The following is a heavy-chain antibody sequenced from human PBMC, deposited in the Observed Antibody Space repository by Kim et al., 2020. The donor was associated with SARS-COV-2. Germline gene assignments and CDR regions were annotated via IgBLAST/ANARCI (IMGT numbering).Heavy chain of an antibody. J-gene: IGHJ5*02. CDR3: TRGADIGYCSSTSCGGVWFDP. CDR2: IRSKAYGGTT. CDR1: GFTFGDYA. V-gene: IGHV3-49*04. D-gene: IGHD2-2*01. Sequence: GGSLRLSCTASGFTFGDYAMSWVRQAPGKGLEWVGFIRSKAYGGTTEYAASVKGRFTISRDDSKSIAYLQMNSLKTEDTAVYYCTRGADIGYCSSTSCGGVWFDPWGQGTLVTVSS.